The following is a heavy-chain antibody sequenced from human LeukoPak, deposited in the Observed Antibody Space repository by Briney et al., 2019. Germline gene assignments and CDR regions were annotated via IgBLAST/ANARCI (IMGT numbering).Heavy chain of an antibody. CDR3: ARVGYYDSSGYSAFDY. CDR2: IYTSGST. J-gene: IGHJ4*02. V-gene: IGHV4-59*10. D-gene: IGHD3-22*01. CDR1: GGSISSYY. Sequence: SETQSLTHTVYGGSISSYYCGWIRQPAGKGLEWIGRIYTSGSTNYNPSLKSRVTMSVDTSKNQFSLKLSSGTAADTAVYYCARVGYYDSSGYSAFDYWGQGTLVTVSS.